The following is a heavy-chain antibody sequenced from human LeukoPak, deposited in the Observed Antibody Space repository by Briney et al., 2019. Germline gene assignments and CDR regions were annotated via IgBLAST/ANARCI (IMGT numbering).Heavy chain of an antibody. D-gene: IGHD3-22*01. V-gene: IGHV3-20*04. J-gene: IGHJ4*02. Sequence: GGSLRLSCAASGFTFDDYGMSWVRQVPGKGLAWISSINWNGGSTRYADSVKGRFTISRDNARNSSYLQMNSLRAEDTALYYCARGGYYDSNAYINAPDYWGQGTLVTVST. CDR2: INWNGGST. CDR3: ARGGYYDSNAYINAPDY. CDR1: GFTFDDYG.